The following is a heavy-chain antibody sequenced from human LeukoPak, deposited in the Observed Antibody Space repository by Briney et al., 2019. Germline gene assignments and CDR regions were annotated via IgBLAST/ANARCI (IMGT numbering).Heavy chain of an antibody. V-gene: IGHV3-9*01. CDR1: GFTFDDYA. CDR3: AKENWNEPYFDY. D-gene: IGHD1-1*01. CDR2: ISWNSGSI. J-gene: IGHJ4*02. Sequence: GGSLRLSCAASGFTFDDYAMHWVRQAPGKGLEWVSGISWNSGSIGYADSVKGRFTISRDNAKNSLYLQMNSLRAEDTALYYCAKENWNEPYFDYWGQGTLATVSS.